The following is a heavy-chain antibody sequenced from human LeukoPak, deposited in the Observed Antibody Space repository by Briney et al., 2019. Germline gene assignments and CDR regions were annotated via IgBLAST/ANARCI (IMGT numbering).Heavy chain of an antibody. J-gene: IGHJ2*01. CDR3: AKDIVVVPAPVGYFDL. V-gene: IGHV3-23*01. D-gene: IGHD2-2*01. CDR1: GFTFSCYA. Sequence: PGGSLRLSCAASGFTFSCYAMSWVRQAPGKGLEWVSGISGSGGSTYYADSVKGRFTISRDNSKNTEYLQMNSLRAEDTAVYYCAKDIVVVPAPVGYFDLWGRGTLVTVSS. CDR2: ISGSGGST.